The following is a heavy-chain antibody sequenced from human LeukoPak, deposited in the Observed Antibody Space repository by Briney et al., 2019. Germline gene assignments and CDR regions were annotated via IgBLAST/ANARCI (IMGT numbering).Heavy chain of an antibody. Sequence: PPETLSLTYTVSGGSISSYYWSWIRQPAGKGLEWIGRIYTSGSTNYNPSLKSRVTISVDTSKNQFSLKLSSVTAADTAVYYCARRGGSGSYGLYYYYYYMDVWGKGTTVTISS. J-gene: IGHJ6*03. CDR2: IYTSGST. CDR1: GGSISSYY. CDR3: ARRGGSGSYGLYYYYYYMDV. D-gene: IGHD3-10*01. V-gene: IGHV4-4*07.